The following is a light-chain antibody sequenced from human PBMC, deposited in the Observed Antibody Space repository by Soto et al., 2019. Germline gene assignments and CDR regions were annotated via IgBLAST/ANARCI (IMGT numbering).Light chain of an antibody. Sequence: DIVMTPSPDSLAVSLGERATINCKSSQSVLYSSNNKNYLAWYQQKPGQPPKLLIYWASTRESGVPDRFSGSGPGTDFTLTISSLQAEDVAVYYCQHSGTFGQGTKLEFK. J-gene: IGKJ2*02. CDR2: WAS. CDR1: QSVLYSSNNKNY. CDR3: QHSGT. V-gene: IGKV4-1*01.